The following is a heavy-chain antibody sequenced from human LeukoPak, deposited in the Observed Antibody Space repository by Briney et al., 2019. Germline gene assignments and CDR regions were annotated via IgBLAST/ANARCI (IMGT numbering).Heavy chain of an antibody. D-gene: IGHD5-12*01. CDR3: AKDHRGYDFASTGGY. Sequence: GGTLRLSCAASGFTFSSYGMHWVRQAPGKGLEWVAVISYDGSNKYYADSVKSRFTISRDNSKNTLYLQMNSLRAEDTAVYYCAKDHRGYDFASTGGYWGQGTLVSVST. CDR2: ISYDGSNK. V-gene: IGHV3-30*18. CDR1: GFTFSSYG. J-gene: IGHJ4*02.